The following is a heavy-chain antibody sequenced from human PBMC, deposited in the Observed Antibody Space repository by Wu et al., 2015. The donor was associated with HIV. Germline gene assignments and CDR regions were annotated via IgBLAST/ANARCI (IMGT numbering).Heavy chain of an antibody. CDR1: GDGFTSYA. CDR3: ARGHYYASGNYHFSAPVY. CDR2: INPNSGGT. Sequence: QVHLVQFGGEVKKPGSSVKVTCKASGDGFTSYAVSWVRQAPGQGLEWMGWINPNSGGTNYAQNFQGRVTMTRDTSISTAYMELIKLRSDDTAVYYCARGHYYASGNYHFSAPVYWGRGTLVTVSS. J-gene: IGHJ4*02. D-gene: IGHD3-10*01. V-gene: IGHV1-2*02.